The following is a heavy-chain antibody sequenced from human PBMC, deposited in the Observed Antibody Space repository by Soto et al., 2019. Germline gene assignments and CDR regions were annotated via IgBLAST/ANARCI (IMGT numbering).Heavy chain of an antibody. V-gene: IGHV3-30-3*01. CDR3: ARARGYYDSSGYYYYFDY. CDR1: GFTFSSYA. J-gene: IGHJ4*02. D-gene: IGHD3-22*01. Sequence: AGGPLRLSCAASGFTFSSYAMHWVRQAPGKGLEWVAVISYDGSNKYYADSVKGRFTISRDNSKNTLYLQMNSLRAEDTAVYYCARARGYYDSSGYYYYFDYWGQGTLVTVSS. CDR2: ISYDGSNK.